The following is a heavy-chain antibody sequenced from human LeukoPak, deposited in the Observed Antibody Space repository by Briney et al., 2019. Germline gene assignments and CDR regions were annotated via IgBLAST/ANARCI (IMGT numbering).Heavy chain of an antibody. D-gene: IGHD2-15*01. Sequence: SETLSLTCTVSGASISSYYWSWIRQPAGKGLEWIGRIYTSGSTNYNPSLKSRITISVDTPKNQFSLKLSSVAAADTAVYYCARESGGYCSGGSCSAQDYYYYMDVWGKGTTVTVSS. J-gene: IGHJ6*03. CDR3: ARESGGYCSGGSCSAQDYYYYMDV. V-gene: IGHV4-4*07. CDR1: GASISSYY. CDR2: IYTSGST.